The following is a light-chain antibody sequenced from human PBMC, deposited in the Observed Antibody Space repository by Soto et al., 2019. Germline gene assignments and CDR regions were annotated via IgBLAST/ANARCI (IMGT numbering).Light chain of an antibody. Sequence: EIVLTQSPGTLSLSPGERATLSCRASQRVSSSYFAWYQQKPGQAPRLLIYGASSRAAGVPDRCTGSSAATDFFPPIISIEPEDFVVDYCLQYGSSPPFTFGDGTKVEIK. V-gene: IGKV3-20*01. CDR2: GAS. J-gene: IGKJ4*01. CDR1: QRVSSSY. CDR3: LQYGSSPPFT.